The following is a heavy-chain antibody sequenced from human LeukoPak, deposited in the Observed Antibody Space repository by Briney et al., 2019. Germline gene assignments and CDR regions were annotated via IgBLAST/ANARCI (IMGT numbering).Heavy chain of an antibody. D-gene: IGHD6-19*01. CDR2: IYTSGST. V-gene: IGHV4-4*07. J-gene: IGHJ1*01. CDR3: ARERSSGWYQKYFQH. CDR1: GGSISSYY. Sequence: SETLSLTCTVSGGSISSYYWSWIRQPAGKGLEWIGRIYTSGSTNYNPSLKSRVTMSVDTSKNQFSLKLSSVTAADTAVYYCARERSSGWYQKYFQHWGQGTLVTVSS.